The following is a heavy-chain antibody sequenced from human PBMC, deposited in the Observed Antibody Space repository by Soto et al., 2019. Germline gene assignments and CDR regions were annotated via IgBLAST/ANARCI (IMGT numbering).Heavy chain of an antibody. D-gene: IGHD2-2*02. CDR2: IIPMFGTS. CDR3: ARGSCGSTSCYKEYYFDL. CDR1: GGTFSGYA. J-gene: IGHJ4*02. Sequence: GASVKVSCKASGGTFSGYAISWVRQAPGQGLEWMGEIIPMFGTSNYAQKFQGRVTITADESTSTAYMELSSLRSEDTAVYYCARGSCGSTSCYKEYYFDLWGQGTLVTVSS. V-gene: IGHV1-69*13.